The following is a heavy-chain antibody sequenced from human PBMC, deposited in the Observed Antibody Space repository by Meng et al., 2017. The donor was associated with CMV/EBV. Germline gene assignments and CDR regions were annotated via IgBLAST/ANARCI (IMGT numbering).Heavy chain of an antibody. V-gene: IGHV1-2*02. D-gene: IGHD5-18*01. J-gene: IGHJ6*02. CDR1: GYTFTGYY. CDR2: INPNSGGT. CDR3: ARSRIQLWLHHYYYGMDV. Sequence: ASVKVSCKASGYTFTGYYMHWVRQAPGQGLEWMGWINPNSGGTNYAQKFQGRVTMTRDTSISTAYMELSRLRSDDTAVYYCARSRIQLWLHHYYYGMDVWGQGTTVT.